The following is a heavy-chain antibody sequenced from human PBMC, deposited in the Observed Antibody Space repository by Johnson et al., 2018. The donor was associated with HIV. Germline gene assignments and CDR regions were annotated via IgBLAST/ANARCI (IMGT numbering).Heavy chain of an antibody. CDR3: ANSLLLDAFNI. V-gene: IGHV3-23*04. J-gene: IGHJ3*02. CDR2: ISGGEDDT. Sequence: VQLVESGGGLVQPGGSLRLSCAASGFTFIDYAMIWVRQAPGKGLEWVSFISGGEDDTYYADSLKGRFTISRDNSKTTLYLQMNSLIDEDTAVYYCANSLLLDAFNIWGQGTMVTVSS. CDR1: GFTFIDYA.